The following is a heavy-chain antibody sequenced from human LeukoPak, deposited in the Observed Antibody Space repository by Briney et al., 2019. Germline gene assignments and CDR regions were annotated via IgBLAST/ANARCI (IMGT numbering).Heavy chain of an antibody. CDR2: IWYDGTDK. J-gene: IGHJ4*02. D-gene: IGHD1-26*01. Sequence: GGSLRLSCAASGFTFRNYGMHWVRQAPGKGLEWVAVIWYDGTDKDYVDSVKGRFTISRDNSKDTLYLQMNSLRAEDTAVYYCGRDGGSRHFDYWGQGTLVTVSS. CDR1: GFTFRNYG. V-gene: IGHV3-33*01. CDR3: GRDGGSRHFDY.